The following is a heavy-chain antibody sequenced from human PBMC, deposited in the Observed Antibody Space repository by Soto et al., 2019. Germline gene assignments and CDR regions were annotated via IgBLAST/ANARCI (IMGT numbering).Heavy chain of an antibody. V-gene: IGHV3-23*01. D-gene: IGHD3-3*01. CDR1: GFTFSSYA. CDR2: ISGSGGST. J-gene: IGHJ4*02. CDR3: VKPTFWSGYRH. Sequence: GGSLRLSCAASGFTFSSYAMSWVRQAPGKGLEWVSAISGSGGSTYYADSVKGRFTISRDNSKNTLYLQMNSLRAEDTAVYYCVKPTFWSGYRHWGQGTLVTVSS.